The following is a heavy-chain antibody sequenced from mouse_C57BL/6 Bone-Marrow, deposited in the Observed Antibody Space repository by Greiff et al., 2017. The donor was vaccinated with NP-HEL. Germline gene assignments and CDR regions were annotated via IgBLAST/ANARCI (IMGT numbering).Heavy chain of an antibody. CDR1: GFTFSDYG. CDR2: ISSGSSTI. Sequence: EVKVVESGGGLVKPGGSLKLSCAASGFTFSDYGMHWVRQAPETGLEWVAYISSGSSTIYYADTVKGRFTISRDNAKNTLFLQMTSLRSEDTAMYYCARPGLRRAWFAYWGQGTLVTVSA. J-gene: IGHJ3*01. D-gene: IGHD2-2*01. CDR3: ARPGLRRAWFAY. V-gene: IGHV5-17*01.